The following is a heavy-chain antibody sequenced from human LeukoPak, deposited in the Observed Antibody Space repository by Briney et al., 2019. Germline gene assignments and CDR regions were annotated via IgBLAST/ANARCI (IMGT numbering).Heavy chain of an antibody. D-gene: IGHD3-22*01. V-gene: IGHV3-30*04. CDR2: ISYDGSYK. CDR1: GFTFSNYA. CDR3: ARGLFLSGYLDAFDI. J-gene: IGHJ3*02. Sequence: GGSLRLSCAASGFTFSNYALHWVRQAPGKGLEWVAVISYDGSYKYYADSVKGRFTISRDNSKNTVYLQMNSLRVEDTAVYYCARGLFLSGYLDAFDIWGQGTVVTVSS.